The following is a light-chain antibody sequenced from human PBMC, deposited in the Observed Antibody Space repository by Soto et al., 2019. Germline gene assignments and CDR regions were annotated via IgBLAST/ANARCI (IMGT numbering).Light chain of an antibody. Sequence: DIQMTQSPSTLSASVGDRVTVTCRASQSVRDWVAWYQQQAGRAPRLLIYKASSLQSGVPSRFSRSGFGTEFTLTISSLQPDDFASYYCQQYYSYSPLTFGGGTKVEIK. V-gene: IGKV1-5*03. J-gene: IGKJ4*01. CDR3: QQYYSYSPLT. CDR1: QSVRDW. CDR2: KAS.